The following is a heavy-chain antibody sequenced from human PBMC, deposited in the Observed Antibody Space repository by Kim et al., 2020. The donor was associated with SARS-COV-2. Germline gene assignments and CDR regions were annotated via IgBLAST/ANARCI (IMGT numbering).Heavy chain of an antibody. V-gene: IGHV3-53*01. Sequence: GGSLRLSCAASGFTVSSNYMSWVRQAPGKGLEWVSVIYSGGSTYYADSVKGRFTISRDNSKNTLYLQMNSLRAEDTAVYYCARDRGSGWYNWFDPWGQGTLVTVSS. CDR1: GFTVSSNY. D-gene: IGHD6-19*01. CDR3: ARDRGSGWYNWFDP. CDR2: IYSGGST. J-gene: IGHJ5*02.